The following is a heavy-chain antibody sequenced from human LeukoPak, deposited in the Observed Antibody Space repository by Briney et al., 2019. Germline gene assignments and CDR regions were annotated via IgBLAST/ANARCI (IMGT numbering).Heavy chain of an antibody. CDR1: GYTFTSYD. J-gene: IGHJ5*02. D-gene: IGHD6-13*01. CDR3: ARTGYSSSWYSFYRGNWFDP. CDR2: MNPNSGNT. V-gene: IGHV1-8*01. Sequence: GASVKVSCKASGYTFTSYDINWVRQATGQGLEWMGWMNPNSGNTGYAQKFQGRVTMTRNTSISTAYMELSSLRSEDTAVYYCARTGYSSSWYSFYRGNWFDPWGQGTLVTVSS.